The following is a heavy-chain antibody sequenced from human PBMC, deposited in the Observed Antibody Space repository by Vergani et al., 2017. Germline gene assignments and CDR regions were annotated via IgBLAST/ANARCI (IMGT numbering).Heavy chain of an antibody. D-gene: IGHD5-12*01. CDR2: ISGSGGST. V-gene: IGHV3-23*01. CDR3: ALQQRGGYVQFDY. Sequence: EVQLLESGGGLVQPGGSLRLSCAASGFTFSSYAMSWVRQAPGKGLEWVSAISGSGGSTYYADSVKGRFTISRDNSKNTLYLQMNSLRAEDTAVYYCALQQRGGYVQFDYWGQGTLVIVSS. J-gene: IGHJ4*02. CDR1: GFTFSSYA.